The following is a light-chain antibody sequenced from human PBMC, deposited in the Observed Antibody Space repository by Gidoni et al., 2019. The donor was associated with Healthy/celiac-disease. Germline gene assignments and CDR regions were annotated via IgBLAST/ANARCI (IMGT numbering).Light chain of an antibody. CDR3: MQALQTPYT. Sequence: DIVLPQSPLPLPVTPGAPASISCRSSQSLLHSNGYNYLDWYLQKPGQSPQLLIYLGSSRASGVPDRFSGSGAGTDFTLKISRVEAEDVGVYYCMQALQTPYTFGQGTKLEIK. V-gene: IGKV2-28*01. CDR1: QSLLHSNGYNY. CDR2: LGS. J-gene: IGKJ2*01.